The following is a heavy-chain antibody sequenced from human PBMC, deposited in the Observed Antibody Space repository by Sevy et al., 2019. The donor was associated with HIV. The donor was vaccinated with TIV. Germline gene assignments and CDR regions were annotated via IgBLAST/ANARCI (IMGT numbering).Heavy chain of an antibody. Sequence: SETLSLTCSVSGGSISNYYWSWIRQPPGKGLEWIGYIYYSGSTNYNPYLKSRVTISVETSKNQFSLKLSSVTAADTAVYYCARESIAAAGDFDYWGQGTLVTVSS. J-gene: IGHJ4*02. CDR2: IYYSGST. CDR3: ARESIAAAGDFDY. D-gene: IGHD6-13*01. V-gene: IGHV4-59*01. CDR1: GGSISNYY.